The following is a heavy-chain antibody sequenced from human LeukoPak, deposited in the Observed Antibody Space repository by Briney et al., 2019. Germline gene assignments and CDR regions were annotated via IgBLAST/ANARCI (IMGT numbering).Heavy chain of an antibody. Sequence: ASVKVSCKASGGTFSSYAINWVRQAPGQGLEWMGGIIPIFGTANYAQKFQGRVTITADESTSTAYMELSSLRSEDTAVYYCARGAKQQLGNNWFDPWGQGTLVTVSS. V-gene: IGHV1-69*13. CDR2: IIPIFGTA. CDR3: ARGAKQQLGNNWFDP. CDR1: GGTFSSYA. D-gene: IGHD6-13*01. J-gene: IGHJ5*02.